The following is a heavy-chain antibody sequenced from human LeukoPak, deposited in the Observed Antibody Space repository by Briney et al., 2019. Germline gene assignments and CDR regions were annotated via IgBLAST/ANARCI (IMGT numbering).Heavy chain of an antibody. CDR1: GFTVSNNY. CDR3: ARDATGGDYYESSRDD. D-gene: IGHD3-22*01. J-gene: IGHJ4*02. Sequence: GGSLRLSCAASGFTVSNNYMSWVRQAPGKGLEWVSRIHFGGQTYYTDSVKGRFSISRDNSKNTLYLQMNSLKVEDTALYYCARDATGGDYYESSRDDWGQGALVTVSS. CDR2: IHFGGQT. V-gene: IGHV3-66*01.